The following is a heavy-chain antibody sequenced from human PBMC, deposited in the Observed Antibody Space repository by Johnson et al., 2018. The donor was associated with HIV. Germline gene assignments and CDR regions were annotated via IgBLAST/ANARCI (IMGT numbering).Heavy chain of an antibody. CDR2: INTSGTTV. Sequence: VQLVESGGGLIQPGGSLRLSCKASGFSISSNYMSWVRQPPGKGLEWISDINTSGTTVHYSDSVKGRFAISRDNSKNPLYLQMNSLRAEETAVYYCAKVYCGGDCSFGGAAFNSWGQGTMVTVSS. V-gene: IGHV3-66*03. CDR3: AKVYCGGDCSFGGAAFNS. D-gene: IGHD2-21*02. J-gene: IGHJ3*02. CDR1: GFSISSNY.